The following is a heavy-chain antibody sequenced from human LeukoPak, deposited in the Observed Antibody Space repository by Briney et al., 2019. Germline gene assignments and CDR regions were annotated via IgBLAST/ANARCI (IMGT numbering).Heavy chain of an antibody. CDR3: ARDREQWLHGGAFDI. V-gene: IGHV3-11*04. CDR1: GFTFSDDY. CDR2: ISNSGYTI. Sequence: GGSLRLSCAASGFTFSDDYMSWIRQAPGKGLEWVSYISNSGYTIYYADSVKGRFTISRGNAENSLYLQMNSLRAEDTAVYYCARDREQWLHGGAFDIWGQGTMVTVSS. D-gene: IGHD6-19*01. J-gene: IGHJ3*02.